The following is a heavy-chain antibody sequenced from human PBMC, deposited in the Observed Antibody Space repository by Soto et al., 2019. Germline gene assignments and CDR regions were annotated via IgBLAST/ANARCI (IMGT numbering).Heavy chain of an antibody. D-gene: IGHD2-21*02. CDR3: ARFKNRGGDYSTYYYYGMDV. CDR1: GGSFSGYY. Sequence: SETLSLTCAVYGGSFSGYYWSWIRQPPGKGLEWIGEINHSGSTNYNPSLKSRVTISVDTSKNQFSLKLSSVTAADTAVYYCARFKNRGGDYSTYYYYGMDVWGQGTTVTVSS. J-gene: IGHJ6*02. CDR2: INHSGST. V-gene: IGHV4-34*01.